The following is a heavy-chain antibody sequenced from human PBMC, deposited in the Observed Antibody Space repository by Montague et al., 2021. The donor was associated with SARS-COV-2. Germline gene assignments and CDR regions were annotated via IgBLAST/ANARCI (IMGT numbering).Heavy chain of an antibody. D-gene: IGHD2-21*01. Sequence: SLRLSCVASVFTFSSYGMHLVRQAPGKGLEWVAVIWYDGSNKYYSYSXKVRFTISRDNSKNTLYLQMNSLRAEDTAVYYCARVVSNYYGMDVWGQGTTVTVSS. CDR1: VFTFSSYG. CDR2: IWYDGSNK. V-gene: IGHV3-33*01. J-gene: IGHJ6*02. CDR3: ARVVSNYYGMDV.